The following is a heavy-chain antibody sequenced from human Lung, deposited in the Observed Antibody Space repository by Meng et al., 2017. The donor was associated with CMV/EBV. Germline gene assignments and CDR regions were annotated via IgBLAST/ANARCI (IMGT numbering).Heavy chain of an antibody. J-gene: IGHJ4*02. V-gene: IGHV1-2*02. CDR2: INPNSGGT. D-gene: IGHD2-2*01. CDR3: ARPPVSEDIVVVPADNY. Sequence: ASXXVSXKASGYTFTGYYMHWVRQAPGQGLEWMGWINPNSGGTNYAQKFQGRVTMTRDTSISTAYMELSRLRSDDTAVYYCARPPVSEDIVVVPADNYWGPGTXVTVSS. CDR1: GYTFTGYY.